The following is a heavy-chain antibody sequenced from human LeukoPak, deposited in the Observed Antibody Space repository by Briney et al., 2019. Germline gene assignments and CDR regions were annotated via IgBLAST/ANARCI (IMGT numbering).Heavy chain of an antibody. D-gene: IGHD2-8*01. CDR3: ARARGDIVLMVYADNWFDP. J-gene: IGHJ5*02. CDR1: GGSISSSY. V-gene: IGHV4-59*01. CDR2: IYYSGST. Sequence: PSETLSLTCTVSGGSISSSYYSWIRQPPGKGLEWIGYIYYSGSTNYNPSLKSRVTISVDTSKNQFSLKLSSVTAADTAVYYCARARGDIVLMVYADNWFDPWGQGTLVTVSS.